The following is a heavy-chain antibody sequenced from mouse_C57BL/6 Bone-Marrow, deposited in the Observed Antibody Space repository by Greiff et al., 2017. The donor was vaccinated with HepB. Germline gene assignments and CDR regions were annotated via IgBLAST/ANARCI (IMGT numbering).Heavy chain of an antibody. CDR3: ARHYPGAWFAY. Sequence: QVQLQQSGAELVKPGASVKLSCKASGYTFTSYWMHWVKQRPGQGLEWIGMIHPNSGSTNYNEKCKSKATLTVDKSSSTAYMQLSSLTSEDSAVYYCARHYPGAWFAYWGQGTLVTVSA. V-gene: IGHV1-64*01. J-gene: IGHJ3*01. D-gene: IGHD1-1*02. CDR1: GYTFTSYW. CDR2: IHPNSGST.